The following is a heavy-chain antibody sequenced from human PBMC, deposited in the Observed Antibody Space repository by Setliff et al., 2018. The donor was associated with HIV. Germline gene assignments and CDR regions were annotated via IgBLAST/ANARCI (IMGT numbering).Heavy chain of an antibody. J-gene: IGHJ5*02. D-gene: IGHD5-18*01. V-gene: IGHV1-46*01. CDR2: INPNGGST. CDR1: GYTFTSYY. CDR3: ARGSPGSSFGYDWFDP. Sequence: ASVKVSCKASGYTFTSYYIHCVRQAPGQGPEWMGIINPNGGSTNYAQKFQGRVAMTADTSTNTVYMELSSLRSEDTAIYYCARGSPGSSFGYDWFDPWGQGTPVTVSS.